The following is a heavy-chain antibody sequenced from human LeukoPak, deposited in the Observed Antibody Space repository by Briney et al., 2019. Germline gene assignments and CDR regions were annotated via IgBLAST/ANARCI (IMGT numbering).Heavy chain of an antibody. CDR3: ARGRYYGMDV. CDR2: INSDGSIT. J-gene: IGHJ6*02. V-gene: IGHV3-74*03. CDR1: GFNSEDHA. Sequence: GGSLRLSCVVSGFNSEDHAMHWVRQAPGKGLVWVSGINSDGSITTYADSVKGRFTISRDNAENTLYLQMNSLRAEDTAVYYCARGRYYGMDVWGQGTTVTVSS.